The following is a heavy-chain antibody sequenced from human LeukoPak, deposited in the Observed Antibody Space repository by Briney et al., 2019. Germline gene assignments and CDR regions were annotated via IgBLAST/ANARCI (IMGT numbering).Heavy chain of an antibody. CDR1: GFTLSSYW. Sequence: GGSLRLSCAVSGFTLSSYWMHWVRQAPGKGLMWVSRINRDGSSTSYADSVKGRFTISKDNAKNTLYLQMNSLRAEDTAVYYCASRDQSCSGGVCYPIDYWGQGTLVTVSS. CDR2: INRDGSST. CDR3: ASRDQSCSGGVCYPIDY. J-gene: IGHJ4*02. D-gene: IGHD2-15*01. V-gene: IGHV3-74*01.